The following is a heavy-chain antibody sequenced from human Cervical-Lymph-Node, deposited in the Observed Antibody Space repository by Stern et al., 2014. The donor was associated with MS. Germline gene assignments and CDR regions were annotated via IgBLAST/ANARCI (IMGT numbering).Heavy chain of an antibody. V-gene: IGHV3-53*01. CDR1: GFTVSRDY. D-gene: IGHD1-1*01. J-gene: IGHJ4*02. Sequence: EVLLEESGGGVIQPGGSLRLSCTASGFTVSRDYMTWVRQAPGKGLEWVSLIANVGSTFYTDSVKGRFTISRDDSKNTVYLHMTSLRAEDTAMYYCARDTSSPERSDWWGQGTLVTVSS. CDR2: IANVGST. CDR3: ARDTSSPERSDW.